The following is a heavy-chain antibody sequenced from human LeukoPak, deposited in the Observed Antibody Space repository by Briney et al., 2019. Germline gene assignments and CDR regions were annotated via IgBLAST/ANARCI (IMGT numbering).Heavy chain of an antibody. D-gene: IGHD3-22*01. V-gene: IGHV4-39*02. Sequence: SETLSLTCTVSGGSISSSSYYWGWIRQPPGKGLEWIGSIYYTGSTYYNSSLKSRVTISVDTSRNHFSLRLSSVTAADTAVYYCARSFYNIGGYYYDSSGREDAFDIWGQGTMVTVSS. CDR3: ARSFYNIGGYYYDSSGREDAFDI. J-gene: IGHJ3*02. CDR2: IYYTGST. CDR1: GGSISSSSYY.